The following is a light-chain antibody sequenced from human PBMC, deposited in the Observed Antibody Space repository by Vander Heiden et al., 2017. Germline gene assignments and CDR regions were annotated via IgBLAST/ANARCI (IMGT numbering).Light chain of an antibody. CDR3: SSYTSSSTRV. Sequence: QSPLTQPASVSGSPGQPTTISCPGTRSDLGRYPYFPWHHQHPGKAPKLMIYEVSNRPSGVSNRFSGSKSGNTASLTISGLQAEDEADYYCSSYTSSSTRVFGGGTKLTVL. J-gene: IGLJ3*02. CDR1: RSDLGRYPY. V-gene: IGLV2-14*01. CDR2: EVS.